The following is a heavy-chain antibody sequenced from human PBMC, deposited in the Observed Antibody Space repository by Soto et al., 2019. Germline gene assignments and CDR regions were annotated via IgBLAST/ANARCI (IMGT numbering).Heavy chain of an antibody. J-gene: IGHJ4*02. Sequence: QVQLVESGGGVVQPGRSLRLSCAAPGFTFSSYGMHWVRQAPGKGLEWVAVIWYDGSNKYYADSVKGRFTISRDNSKNTLYLQMNSLRAEDTAVYYCARALGVYCGGDCALDYWGQGTLGTVSS. CDR3: ARALGVYCGGDCALDY. V-gene: IGHV3-33*01. D-gene: IGHD2-21*02. CDR2: IWYDGSNK. CDR1: GFTFSSYG.